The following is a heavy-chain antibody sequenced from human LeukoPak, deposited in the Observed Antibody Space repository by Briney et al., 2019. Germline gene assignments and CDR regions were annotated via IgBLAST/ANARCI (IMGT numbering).Heavy chain of an antibody. CDR2: ISSSSSYI. CDR1: GFTFSSYS. Sequence: GGSLRLSCAASGFTFSSYSMNWVRQAPGKGLEWVSSISSSSSYIYYADSVKGRFTISRDNAKNSLYLQMNSLRAGDTAVYYCARDNPRYYGMDVWGQGTTVTVSS. J-gene: IGHJ6*02. V-gene: IGHV3-21*01. CDR3: ARDNPRYYGMDV.